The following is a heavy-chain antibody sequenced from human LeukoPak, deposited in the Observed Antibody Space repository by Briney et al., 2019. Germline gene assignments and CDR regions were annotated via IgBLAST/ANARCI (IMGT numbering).Heavy chain of an antibody. Sequence: ASVKVSCKASGGTFSSYAISWVRQAPGQGLEWMGGIIPIFGTANYAQKFQGRVTITADKSTSTAYMELSSLRSEDTAVYYCARGYYYGSGSYYNGGAFDIWGQGTMVTVSS. CDR3: ARGYYYGSGSYYNGGAFDI. J-gene: IGHJ3*02. D-gene: IGHD3-10*01. CDR1: GGTFSSYA. CDR2: IIPIFGTA. V-gene: IGHV1-69*06.